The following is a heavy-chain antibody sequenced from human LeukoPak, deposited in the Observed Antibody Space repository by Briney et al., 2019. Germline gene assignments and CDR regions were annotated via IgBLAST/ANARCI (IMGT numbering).Heavy chain of an antibody. CDR2: IYYSGST. D-gene: IGHD2-8*01. CDR1: GGSISSGDYY. V-gene: IGHV4-30-4*01. Sequence: SETLSLTCTVSGGSISSGDYYWSWIRQPPGKGLEWIGYIYYSGSTYYNPSLKSRVTISVDTSKNQFSLKLSSVTAADTAVYYRAREDAPGDWFDPWGQGTLVTVSS. CDR3: AREDAPGDWFDP. J-gene: IGHJ5*02.